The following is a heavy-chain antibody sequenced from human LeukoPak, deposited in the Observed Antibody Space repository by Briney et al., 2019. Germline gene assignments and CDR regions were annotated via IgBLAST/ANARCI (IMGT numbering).Heavy chain of an antibody. CDR3: ARATRGGYYRSYMDV. Sequence: GGSLRLSCAASGFTFSSYEMNWVRQAPGKGLEWVAVISYDGSNKYYADSVKGRFTISRDNSKNTLYLQMNSLRAEDTAVYYCARATRGGYYRSYMDVWGKGTTVTVSS. J-gene: IGHJ6*03. V-gene: IGHV3-30*01. CDR2: ISYDGSNK. CDR1: GFTFSSYE. D-gene: IGHD3-10*01.